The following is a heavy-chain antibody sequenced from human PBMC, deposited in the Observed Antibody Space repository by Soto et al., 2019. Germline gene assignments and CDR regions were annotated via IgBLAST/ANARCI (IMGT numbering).Heavy chain of an antibody. J-gene: IGHJ5*02. Sequence: ASVKVSCKASGYTFAGYYMHWVRQAPGQGLEWMGWINTNSGDTQYAQKFQGRVTMTSDTSSSTAYMELRSLRVDYTAVYYCARDHQELILYNWFDPWGQGTRVTVS. V-gene: IGHV1-2*02. CDR3: ARDHQELILYNWFDP. CDR2: INTNSGDT. CDR1: GYTFAGYY. D-gene: IGHD1-7*01.